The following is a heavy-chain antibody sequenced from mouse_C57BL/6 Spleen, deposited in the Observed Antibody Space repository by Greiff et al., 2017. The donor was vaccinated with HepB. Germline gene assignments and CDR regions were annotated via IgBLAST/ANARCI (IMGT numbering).Heavy chain of an antibody. J-gene: IGHJ4*01. CDR3: ARHGYGSSYWYAMDY. V-gene: IGHV5-17*01. Sequence: EVMLVESGGGLVKPGGSLKLSCAASGFTFSDYGMHWVRQAPEKGLEWVAYISSGSSTIYYADTVKGRFTISRDNAKNTLFLQMTSLRSEDTAMYYCARHGYGSSYWYAMDYWGQGTSVTVSS. CDR2: ISSGSSTI. D-gene: IGHD1-1*01. CDR1: GFTFSDYG.